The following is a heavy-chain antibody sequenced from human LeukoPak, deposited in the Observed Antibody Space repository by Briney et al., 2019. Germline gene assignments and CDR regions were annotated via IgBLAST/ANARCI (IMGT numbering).Heavy chain of an antibody. Sequence: GGSLRLSCAASGFTFSSYWMHWVRQAPGKGLVWVSRLNGDGSSTDYADSVKGRFTISRDNAKNTLYLQMNSLRAEDTAVYYCARGALGAAASYWGQGTLVPVPS. CDR2: LNGDGSST. CDR3: ARGALGAAASY. V-gene: IGHV3-74*01. D-gene: IGHD6-13*01. J-gene: IGHJ4*02. CDR1: GFTFSSYW.